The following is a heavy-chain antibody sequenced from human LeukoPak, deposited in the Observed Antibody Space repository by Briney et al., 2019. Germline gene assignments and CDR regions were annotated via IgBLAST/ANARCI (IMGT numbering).Heavy chain of an antibody. CDR1: GGSFSGYY. CDR2: INHSGST. J-gene: IGHJ4*02. V-gene: IGHV4-34*01. Sequence: SETLSLTCAAYGGSFSGYYWSWIRQPPGKGLEWIGEINHSGSTNYNPSLKSRVTISVDTSKNQFSLKLSSVTAADTAVYYCASYNWNYDPVSVDYWGQGTLVTVSS. CDR3: ASYNWNYDPVSVDY. D-gene: IGHD1-7*01.